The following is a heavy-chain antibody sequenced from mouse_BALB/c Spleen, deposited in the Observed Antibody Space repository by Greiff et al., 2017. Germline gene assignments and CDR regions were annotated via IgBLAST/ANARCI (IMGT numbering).Heavy chain of an antibody. CDR3: ARHDYGSPFAY. Sequence: EVKLVESGGGSVQPGGSLKLSCAASVFTFSSYTMSWVRQTPEKRLEWVAYLRNGGGSTYYPDTVKGRFTISRDNAKNTLYLQMCSLKSEDTAMYYCARHDYGSPFAYWGQGTLVTVSA. CDR1: VFTFSSYT. V-gene: IGHV5-12-2*01. D-gene: IGHD1-1*01. J-gene: IGHJ3*01. CDR2: LRNGGGST.